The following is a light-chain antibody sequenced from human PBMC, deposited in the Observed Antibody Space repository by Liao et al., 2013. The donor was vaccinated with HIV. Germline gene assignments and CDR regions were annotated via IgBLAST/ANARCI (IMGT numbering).Light chain of an antibody. V-gene: IGLV3-16*01. CDR3: LSADNSSPFVV. CDR1: IGSKS. J-gene: IGLJ2*01. CDR2: KDT. Sequence: SYVLTQPSSLSVAPGKTARMTCGGNSIGSKSVHWYQQKPGQAPVLVIYKDTERPSGIPERFSGSSSGTTVTLTISGVQAEDEADYYCLSADNSSPFVVFGGGTKLTVL.